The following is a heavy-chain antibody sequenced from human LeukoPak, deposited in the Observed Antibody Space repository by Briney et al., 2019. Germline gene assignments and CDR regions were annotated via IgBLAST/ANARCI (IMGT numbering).Heavy chain of an antibody. CDR2: IIPIFGTA. CDR3: ARGGSSGYYYRKSMDV. Sequence: SVKVSCKASGGTFSSYAISWVRQAPGQGLEWMGGIIPIFGTANYAQKFQGRVTITRDTSASTAYMELSSLRSEDTAVYYCARGGSSGYYYRKSMDVWGQGTTVTVSS. J-gene: IGHJ6*02. D-gene: IGHD3-22*01. CDR1: GGTFSSYA. V-gene: IGHV1-69*05.